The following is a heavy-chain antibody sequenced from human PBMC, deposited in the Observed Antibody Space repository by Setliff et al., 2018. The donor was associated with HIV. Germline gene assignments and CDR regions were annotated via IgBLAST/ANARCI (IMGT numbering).Heavy chain of an antibody. Sequence: ASVKVSCKASGYSFTDYYIHWVRQAPGQGLEWMGWINPKSDGTNYAQKFQGWITMTRDTSISTAYMELNSLRSEDTAVYYCARSSYYDVNSPFDYWGQGTRVTVSS. CDR1: GYSFTDYY. CDR3: ARSSYYDVNSPFDY. J-gene: IGHJ4*02. V-gene: IGHV1-2*04. D-gene: IGHD3-16*01. CDR2: INPKSDGT.